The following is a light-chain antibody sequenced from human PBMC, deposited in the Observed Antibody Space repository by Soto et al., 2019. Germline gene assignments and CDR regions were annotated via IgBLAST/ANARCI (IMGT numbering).Light chain of an antibody. Sequence: QSVLTQPPSASGSPGQSVTISCTGTSSDVGDYDYVSWYQQHPGKAPKLMIYEVVKRPSGVPDRFSGSKSGNTASLTVSGLQAEDEADYYCSSYAGDNNLVFGGGTKLTVL. V-gene: IGLV2-8*01. J-gene: IGLJ2*01. CDR3: SSYAGDNNLV. CDR2: EVV. CDR1: SSDVGDYDY.